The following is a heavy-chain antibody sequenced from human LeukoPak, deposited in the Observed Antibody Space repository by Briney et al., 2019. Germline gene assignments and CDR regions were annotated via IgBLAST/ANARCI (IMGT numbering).Heavy chain of an antibody. CDR3: ARDLIIAARVGGNFDY. J-gene: IGHJ4*02. CDR1: GFTFSSYA. D-gene: IGHD6-6*01. CDR2: IRGSGGTT. Sequence: GGSLRLSCAASGFTFSSYAMSWVRQAPGKGLECVSTIRGSGGTTYYADSVKGRFTISRDNAKNSLYLQMNSLRAEDTAVYYCARDLIIAARVGGNFDYWGQGTLVTVSS. V-gene: IGHV3-23*01.